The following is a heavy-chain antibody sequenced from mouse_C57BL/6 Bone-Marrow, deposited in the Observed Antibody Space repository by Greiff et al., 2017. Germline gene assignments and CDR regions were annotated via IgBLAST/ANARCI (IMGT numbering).Heavy chain of an antibody. V-gene: IGHV14-4*01. D-gene: IGHD2-3*01. CDR2: IDPEIGDT. CDR1: GFNIKDDY. J-gene: IGHJ2*01. Sequence: VQLQQSGAELVRPGASVKLSCTASGFNIKDDYIHWVKQRPEQGLEWIGWIDPEIGDTEYASKFKGKATITSDTSSNTAYLQLSILTSEDTAVYYCSSFDGNYFDFWGQGTPLTVAS. CDR3: SSFDGNYFDF.